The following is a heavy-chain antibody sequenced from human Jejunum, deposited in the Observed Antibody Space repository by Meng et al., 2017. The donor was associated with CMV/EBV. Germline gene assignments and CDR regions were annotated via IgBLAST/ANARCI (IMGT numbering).Heavy chain of an antibody. V-gene: IGHV4-39*07. J-gene: IGHJ4*02. D-gene: IGHD6-13*01. CDR3: ASLPIAAAVRAC. CDR1: GGSISSSSYY. CDR2: IHYSGST. Sequence: YGGSISSSSYYWGWIRQPPGKGLEWIGSIHYSGSTYYNPSLKSRVNMSLDPSKNQFSLKLTSVTAADTAVYYCASLPIAAAVRACWGQGTLVTVSS.